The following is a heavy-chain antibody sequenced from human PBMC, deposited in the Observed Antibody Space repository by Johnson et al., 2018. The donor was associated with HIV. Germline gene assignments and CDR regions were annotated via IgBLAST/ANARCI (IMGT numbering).Heavy chain of an antibody. Sequence: VQLVESGGGVVQPGRSLRLSCAASGFPFSTFWMSWVRQAPGMGLEWVANIKEDGTEKVYVDSVKGRFTISRDNAKNSLYLQMNSLSAEDTAVYYCARDLRGFKYDAFDVWGQGTMVTVSS. CDR3: ARDLRGFKYDAFDV. V-gene: IGHV3-7*01. CDR1: GFPFSTFW. CDR2: IKEDGTEK. J-gene: IGHJ3*01.